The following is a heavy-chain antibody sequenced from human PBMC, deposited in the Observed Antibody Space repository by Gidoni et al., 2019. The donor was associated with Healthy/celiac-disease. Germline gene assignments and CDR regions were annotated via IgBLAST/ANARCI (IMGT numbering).Heavy chain of an antibody. J-gene: IGHJ4*02. CDR1: GGTFSSYA. CDR2: IIPILGIA. CDR3: AREPYSSSWYIFRAIDY. V-gene: IGHV1-69*04. Sequence: QVQLVQSGAEVKKPGSSVKVSCKASGGTFSSYAISWVRQAPGQGLEWMGRIIPILGIANYAQKFQGRVTITADKSTSTAYMELSSLRSEDTAVYYCAREPYSSSWYIFRAIDYWGQGTLVTVSS. D-gene: IGHD6-13*01.